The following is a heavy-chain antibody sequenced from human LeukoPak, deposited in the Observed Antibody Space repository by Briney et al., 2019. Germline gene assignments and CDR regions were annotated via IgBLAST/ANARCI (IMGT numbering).Heavy chain of an antibody. V-gene: IGHV4-31*03. CDR3: ARDRPGVVVALDY. CDR1: GGSISSGGYY. D-gene: IGHD2-15*01. CDR2: IYYSGST. Sequence: SQTLSLTCTVSGGSISSGGYYWSWIRQHPGKGLEWIGYIYYSGSTYYNPSLKSRVTISVDTSKNQFSLKLSSVTAADTAVYYCARDRPGVVVALDYWGQGTLVTVSS. J-gene: IGHJ4*02.